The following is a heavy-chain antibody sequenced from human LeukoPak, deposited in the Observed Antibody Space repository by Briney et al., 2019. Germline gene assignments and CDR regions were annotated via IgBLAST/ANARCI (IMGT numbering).Heavy chain of an antibody. CDR3: AREPMIVVVIEQGFDY. CDR1: GYTFTSYA. CDR2: INAGNGNT. D-gene: IGHD3-22*01. J-gene: IGHJ4*02. Sequence: ASVKVSCKASGYTFTSYAMHWVRQAPGQRLEWMGWINAGNGNTKYSQKFQGRVTITRDTSASTAYMELSSLRSEDTAVYYCAREPMIVVVIEQGFDYWGQGTLVTVSS. V-gene: IGHV1-3*01.